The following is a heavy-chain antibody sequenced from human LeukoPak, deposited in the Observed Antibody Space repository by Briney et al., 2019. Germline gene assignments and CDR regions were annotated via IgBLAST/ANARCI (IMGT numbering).Heavy chain of an antibody. J-gene: IGHJ4*02. CDR3: AKDFPGRGYSDVVGLVFDY. Sequence: GGSLRLSCAASGFAFSSYAMSWVRQAPGKGLEWVSSISASGGSTYYADSVKGRFTISRDNSKNTLYLQMNSPRAEDTAVYYCAKDFPGRGYSDVVGLVFDYWGQGTLVPVSS. V-gene: IGHV3-23*01. CDR1: GFAFSSYA. CDR2: ISASGGST. D-gene: IGHD5-18*01.